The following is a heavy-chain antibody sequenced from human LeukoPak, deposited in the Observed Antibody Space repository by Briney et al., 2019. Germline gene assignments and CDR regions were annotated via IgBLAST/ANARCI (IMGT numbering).Heavy chain of an antibody. CDR3: ASGDANTAAAFDI. J-gene: IGHJ3*02. CDR1: GGSISSYY. D-gene: IGHD4-17*01. CDR2: IYTSGSTNY. Sequence: PSDTLSLTCTVSGGSISSYYWNWIRQPAGKGLEWNGRIYTSGSTNYNYNPSLKSRVTMPVDTSKNQFSLKLSSVTAADTAVYYCASGDANTAAAFDIWGQGTMVTVSS. V-gene: IGHV4-4*07.